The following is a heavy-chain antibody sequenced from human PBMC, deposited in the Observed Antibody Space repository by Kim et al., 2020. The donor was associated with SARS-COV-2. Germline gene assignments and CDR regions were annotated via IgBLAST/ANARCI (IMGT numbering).Heavy chain of an antibody. CDR2: IYSGGST. D-gene: IGHD4-17*01. Sequence: GGSLRLSCAASGFTVSSNYMSWVRQAPGKGLEWVSVIYSGGSTYYADSVKGRFTISGDNSKNTLYLQMNSLRAEDTAVYYCARWPVPTVTSDAFDIWGQGTMVTVSS. V-gene: IGHV3-53*01. CDR3: ARWPVPTVTSDAFDI. CDR1: GFTVSSNY. J-gene: IGHJ3*02.